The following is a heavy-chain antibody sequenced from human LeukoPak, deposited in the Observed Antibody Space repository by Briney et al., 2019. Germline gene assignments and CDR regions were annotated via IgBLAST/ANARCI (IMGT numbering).Heavy chain of an antibody. CDR3: ARGDDFRGSPADY. CDR2: IKQDGSEK. D-gene: IGHD3-3*01. CDR1: GFTFSSYW. V-gene: IGHV3-7*01. Sequence: GGSLRLSCAASGFTFSSYWMSWVRQAPGKGLEWVANIKQDGSEKYYVDSVKGRFTISRDNAKNSLYLQMNSLRAEDTAVYYCARGDDFRGSPADYWGQGTLVTVSS. J-gene: IGHJ4*02.